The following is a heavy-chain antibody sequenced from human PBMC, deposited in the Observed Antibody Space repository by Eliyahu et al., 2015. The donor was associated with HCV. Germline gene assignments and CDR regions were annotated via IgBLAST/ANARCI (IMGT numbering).Heavy chain of an antibody. CDR1: GXTFSNHW. V-gene: IGHV5-10-1*03. Sequence: EVQLVQSGAEVKKPGESLRISCKASGXTFSNHWINWVRQLPGKGLEWMGKIDPSDSNVNYNPSFQGHVTISTDKSITTAYLQWSSLKASDTAVYFCATEILLPAAIFSVFHGLDGWGQGTTVTVSS. D-gene: IGHD2-2*01. CDR2: IDPSDSNV. CDR3: ATEILLPAAIFSVFHGLDG. J-gene: IGHJ6*02.